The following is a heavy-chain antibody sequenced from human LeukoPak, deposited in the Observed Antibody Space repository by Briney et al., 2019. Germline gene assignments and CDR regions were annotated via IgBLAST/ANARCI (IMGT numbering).Heavy chain of an antibody. CDR1: GYTFTNYW. CDR3: AIKHDGSWYSPFDY. D-gene: IGHD6-13*01. CDR2: IYPGDSDT. J-gene: IGHJ4*02. V-gene: IGHV5-51*06. Sequence: GESLKISCQGSGYTFTNYWIGWVRQMPGKGLAWMGSIYPGDSDTRYSPSFQGQVTISVDKSISTAYLQWNSLKASDSAMYYCAIKHDGSWYSPFDYWGQGTLVTVSS.